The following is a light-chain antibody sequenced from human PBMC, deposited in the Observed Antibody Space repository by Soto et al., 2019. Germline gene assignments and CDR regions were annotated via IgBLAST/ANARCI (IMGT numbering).Light chain of an antibody. J-gene: IGKJ5*01. Sequence: EIVLTQSPGTLSLSPGERATLSCRASQSVSNNYLAWYQQKPGQAPRLLIYHISTRATGIPARFSGSGSGTEFTLTINSLQSEDFAVYYCQQHNQWPITFGQGTRLEIK. CDR2: HIS. V-gene: IGKV3D-15*01. CDR3: QQHNQWPIT. CDR1: QSVSNN.